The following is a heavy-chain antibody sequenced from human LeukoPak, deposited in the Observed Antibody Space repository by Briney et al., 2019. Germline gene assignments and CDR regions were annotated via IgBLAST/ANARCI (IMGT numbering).Heavy chain of an antibody. D-gene: IGHD1-14*01. CDR3: VRDDGIGLDAFDV. V-gene: IGHV6-1*01. CDR2: TYYRSKWYN. J-gene: IGHJ3*01. Sequence: SQTLSLTCAISGDSVSSNSAVWNWIRQSPSRGLEWLGRTYYRSKWYNDYAVSVKSRITINPDTSKNQFSLQLNSVTPEDTAVYYCVRDDGIGLDAFDVWSPGTMVTVSS. CDR1: GDSVSSNSAV.